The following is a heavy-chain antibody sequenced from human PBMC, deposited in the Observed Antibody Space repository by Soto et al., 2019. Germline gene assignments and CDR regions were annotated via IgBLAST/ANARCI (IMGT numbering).Heavy chain of an antibody. D-gene: IGHD3-16*02. V-gene: IGHV3-30*18. CDR3: AKDPRPGGMTREVIVSFDY. CDR1: GFTFSSYG. J-gene: IGHJ4*02. Sequence: QVQLVESGGGVVQPGRSLRLSCAASGFTFSSYGMHWVRQAPGKGLEWVAVISYDGSNKYYADSVKGRFTISRDNSKNALYLQMNCLRAEDTSVYYCAKDPRPGGMTREVIVSFDYWGQGTLVTVSS. CDR2: ISYDGSNK.